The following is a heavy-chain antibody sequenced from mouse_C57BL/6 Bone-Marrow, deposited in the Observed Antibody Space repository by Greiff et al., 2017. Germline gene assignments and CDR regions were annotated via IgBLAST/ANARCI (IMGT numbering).Heavy chain of an antibody. CDR1: GYTFTNYW. J-gene: IGHJ2*01. CDR2: IYPGGGYT. Sequence: QVQLQQSGAELVRPGTSVKMSCKASGYTFTNYWIGWAKQRPGHGLEWIGDIYPGGGYTNYNDKFKGKATLTADKSSSTAYMQFSSLTSEDSAIYDCARERYYGSYFDYWGQGTTLTVSS. D-gene: IGHD1-1*01. CDR3: ARERYYGSYFDY. V-gene: IGHV1-63*01.